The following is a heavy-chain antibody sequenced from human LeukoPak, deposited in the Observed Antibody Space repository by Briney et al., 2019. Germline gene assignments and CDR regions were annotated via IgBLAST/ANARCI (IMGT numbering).Heavy chain of an antibody. CDR2: LNPNSGNT. CDR1: GYTFTSYD. CDR3: ARVGYSNDFDI. D-gene: IGHD4-11*01. V-gene: IGHV1-8*03. J-gene: IGHJ3*02. Sequence: GASVKVSCKASGYTFTSYDINWVRQATGQGLEWLGWLNPNSGNTGCAQKFQGRVTITWNTSISTAYMELSSLRSEDTAVYYCARVGYSNDFDIWGQGTMVTVSS.